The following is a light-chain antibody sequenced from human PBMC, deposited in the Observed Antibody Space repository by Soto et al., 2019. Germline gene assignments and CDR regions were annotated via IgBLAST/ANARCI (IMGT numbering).Light chain of an antibody. CDR2: WAS. V-gene: IGKV4-1*01. Sequence: DIVMTQSPDSLAVSLGERATINCKSSQSLLYSSNNKNYLTWYQHKPGQPPKLLIYWASTRKSGVPDRFSGSGSGTYFTLTISSLQAEDVAVYYCQQYYSIPPTFGGGAKVDIK. CDR1: QSLLYSSNNKNY. J-gene: IGKJ4*01. CDR3: QQYYSIPPT.